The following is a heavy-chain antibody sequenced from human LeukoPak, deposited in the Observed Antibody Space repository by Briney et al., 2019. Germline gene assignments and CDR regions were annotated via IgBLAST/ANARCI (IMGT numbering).Heavy chain of an antibody. D-gene: IGHD3-10*01. Sequence: PSETLSLACTVSGGSISSSSYYWGWIRQPPGKGLEWIGSIYYSGSTCYNPSLKSRVTISVDTSKNQFSLKLSSVTAADAAVYYCARDPLYGSGSYFLPRYFGYWGQGTLVTVSS. CDR1: GGSISSSSYY. CDR3: ARDPLYGSGSYFLPRYFGY. J-gene: IGHJ4*02. V-gene: IGHV4-39*07. CDR2: IYYSGST.